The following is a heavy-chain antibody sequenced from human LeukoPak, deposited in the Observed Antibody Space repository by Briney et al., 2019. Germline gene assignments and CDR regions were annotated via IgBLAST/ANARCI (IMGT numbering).Heavy chain of an antibody. J-gene: IGHJ6*03. CDR1: GFSFSSYW. D-gene: IGHD1-26*01. V-gene: IGHV3-7*01. CDR2: IKQDGSEI. Sequence: GGSLRLSCAASGFSFSSYWMSWVRQAPGKGLEWLANIKQDGSEIHYVDSVKGRFTISRDNAKNSLYLQMNSLRAEDTAVYYCARDPYSGNYGNYYYYYMDVWGKGTTVTISS. CDR3: ARDPYSGNYGNYYYYYMDV.